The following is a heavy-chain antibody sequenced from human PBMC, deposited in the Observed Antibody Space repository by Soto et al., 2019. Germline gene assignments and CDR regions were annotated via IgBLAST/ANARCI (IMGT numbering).Heavy chain of an antibody. J-gene: IGHJ4*02. CDR3: TSLYASGSP. D-gene: IGHD3-10*01. CDR2: IRSKANNYAT. Sequence: EVQLVESGRGLVQPGGSLKLSCVVSGFTFSGSAMHWVRQASGKGLEWVGRIRSKANNYATAYAASVKGRFTISRDDSKNTAYLQMNSLKTEDTAVYYCTSLYASGSPWGQGTLVTVSS. CDR1: GFTFSGSA. V-gene: IGHV3-73*02.